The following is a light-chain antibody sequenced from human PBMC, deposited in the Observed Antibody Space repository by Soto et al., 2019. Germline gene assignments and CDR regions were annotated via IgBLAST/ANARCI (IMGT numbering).Light chain of an antibody. CDR2: GAS. J-gene: IGKJ2*01. CDR3: QHYGTSPVT. CDR1: QSVSNTY. Sequence: EIVLTQSPGTLSLSPRERATLSCRASQSVSNTYLAWYQHKPGQAPRLLIYGASDRATGIPDRFSGSGSVTDFTLTISSLEPEDFALYYCQHYGTSPVTFGQGTKLEIK. V-gene: IGKV3-20*01.